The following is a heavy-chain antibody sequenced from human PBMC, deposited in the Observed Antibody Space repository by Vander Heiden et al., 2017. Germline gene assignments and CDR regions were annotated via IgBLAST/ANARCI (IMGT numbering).Heavy chain of an antibody. V-gene: IGHV1-69*01. J-gene: IGHJ3*02. D-gene: IGHD3-16*02. CDR1: GGTFSRYA. CDR3: ARSYDYVWGSYRYTLDAFDI. CDR2: IIPIFGTA. Sequence: QVQLVQSGAEVKKPGSSVKVSCKASGGTFSRYAISWVRQAPGQGLEWMGGIIPIFGTANYAQKFQGRVTITADESTSTAYMELSSLRSEDTAVYYCARSYDYVWGSYRYTLDAFDIWGQGTMVTVSS.